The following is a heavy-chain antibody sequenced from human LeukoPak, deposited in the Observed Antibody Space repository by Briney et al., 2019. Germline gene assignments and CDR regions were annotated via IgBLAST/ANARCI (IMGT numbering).Heavy chain of an antibody. CDR1: GFTFSSYA. CDR2: ISGSGGST. D-gene: IGHD3-22*01. Sequence: GGSLRLSCAASGFTFSSYAMSWVRQAPGKGLEWVSAISGSGGSTYYADSVKGRFTISRDNPKNTLYLQMNSLRAEDTAVYYCAKDELGITMIYFDYWGQGTLVTVSS. V-gene: IGHV3-23*01. J-gene: IGHJ4*02. CDR3: AKDELGITMIYFDY.